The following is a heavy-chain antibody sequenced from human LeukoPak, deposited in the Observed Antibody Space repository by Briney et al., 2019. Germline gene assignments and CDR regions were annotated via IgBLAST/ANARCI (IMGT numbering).Heavy chain of an antibody. CDR2: IYYGGSP. D-gene: IGHD3-22*01. CDR3: ARLLHDSRGYYYFDY. CDR1: GGSISRSSYY. J-gene: IGHJ4*02. Sequence: PSETLSLTCTVSGGSISRSSYYWGWIRQPPGEGLQWLGSIYYGGSPYDNPSLKSQVTISVDTSKNQFSLKLSSVTAADTAVYYCARLLHDSRGYYYFDYWGPGTLVTVSS. V-gene: IGHV4-39*01.